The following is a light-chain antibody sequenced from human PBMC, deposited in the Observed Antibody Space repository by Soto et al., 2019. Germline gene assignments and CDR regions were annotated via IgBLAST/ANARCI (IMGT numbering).Light chain of an antibody. Sequence: QSALTQPPSAFGSPGQSVTISCTGTSSDVGGYNYVFWYQQHPGKAPKVMIYEVSKRPSGVPDRFSGSKSGNTASVTVSGLQAEDEADYYCSSYAGSNLVFGGGTQLTVL. CDR1: SSDVGGYNY. V-gene: IGLV2-8*01. J-gene: IGLJ2*01. CDR2: EVS. CDR3: SSYAGSNLV.